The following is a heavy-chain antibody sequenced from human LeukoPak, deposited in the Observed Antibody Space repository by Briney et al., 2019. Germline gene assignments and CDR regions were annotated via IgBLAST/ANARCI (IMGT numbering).Heavy chain of an antibody. Sequence: SQTLSLTCTVSGGSISSGSYYWSWIRQPPGKGLEWIGSIYYSGSTYYNPSLKSRVTISVDTSKNQFSLKLSSVTAVDTAVYYCARISPDGAAAGNAFDPWGQGTLVTVSS. V-gene: IGHV4-39*07. CDR3: ARISPDGAAAGNAFDP. J-gene: IGHJ5*02. CDR1: GGSISSGSYY. CDR2: IYYSGST. D-gene: IGHD6-13*01.